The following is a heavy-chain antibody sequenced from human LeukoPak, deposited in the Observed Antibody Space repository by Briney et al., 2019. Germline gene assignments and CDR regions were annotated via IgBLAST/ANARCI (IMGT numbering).Heavy chain of an antibody. D-gene: IGHD6-13*01. CDR2: IYYSGST. CDR3: AREGDSSSWFDY. V-gene: IGHV4-39*02. J-gene: IGHJ4*02. CDR1: GGSISSSSYY. Sequence: PSETLSLTCTVSGGSISSSSYYWGWIRQPPGKGLEWIGSIYYSGSTYYNPSLQSRVTISVDTSKNQFSLKLNSVTAADTAVYYCAREGDSSSWFDYWGQGTLVTVSS.